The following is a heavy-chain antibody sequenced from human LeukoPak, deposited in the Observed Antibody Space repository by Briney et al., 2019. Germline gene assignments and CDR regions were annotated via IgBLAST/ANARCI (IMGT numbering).Heavy chain of an antibody. Sequence: ASVKVSCKASGYTITNNYMHWVRQAPGQGLEWMGWINPNSGGTNYAQKFQGRVTMTRDTSISTAYMELSRLRSDDTAVYYCAEGSSGWAPLNYWGQGTLVTVSS. CDR3: AEGSSGWAPLNY. CDR1: GYTITNNY. V-gene: IGHV1-2*02. D-gene: IGHD6-19*01. CDR2: INPNSGGT. J-gene: IGHJ4*02.